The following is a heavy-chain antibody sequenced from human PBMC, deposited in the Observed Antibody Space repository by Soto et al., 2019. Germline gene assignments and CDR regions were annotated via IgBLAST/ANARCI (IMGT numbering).Heavy chain of an antibody. CDR1: GYTFTSYD. J-gene: IGHJ5*02. D-gene: IGHD6-13*01. CDR2: MNPNSGNT. V-gene: IGHV1-8*01. Sequence: ASVKVSCKASGYTFTSYDINWVRQATGQGLEWMGWMNPNSGNTGYAQKFQGRVTMTRNTSISTAYMELSSLRSEDTAVYYCARVGSCSWYRIHNWSDPWGQGTLVTVAS. CDR3: ARVGSCSWYRIHNWSDP.